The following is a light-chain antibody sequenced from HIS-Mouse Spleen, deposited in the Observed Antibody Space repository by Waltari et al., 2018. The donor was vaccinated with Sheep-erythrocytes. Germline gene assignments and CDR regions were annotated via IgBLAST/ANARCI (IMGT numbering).Light chain of an antibody. CDR1: SRDVGSYNL. CDR3: CSYAGSSTWV. Sequence: QSALTQPASVSGSPGQSLTIPCTGTSRDVGSYNLVSWYQQHPGKAPKLMIYAGSKRPSGVSNRFSGSKSGNTASLTISGLQAEDEADYYCCSYAGSSTWVFGGGTKLTVL. CDR2: AGS. V-gene: IGLV2-23*01. J-gene: IGLJ3*02.